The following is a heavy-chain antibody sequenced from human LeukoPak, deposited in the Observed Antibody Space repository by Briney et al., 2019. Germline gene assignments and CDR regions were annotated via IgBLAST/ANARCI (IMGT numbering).Heavy chain of an antibody. Sequence: GGSLRLSCAASGFTFSSYAMTWVRQAPGKGLEWVSAIIGSGDTTYYADSVKGRFTISRDNSKNTLSLQMNSLRAEDTAVYYCARSGAFCSGEDCYPGRTWFDPWGQGTLVTISS. V-gene: IGHV3-23*01. J-gene: IGHJ5*02. CDR2: IIGSGDTT. D-gene: IGHD2-21*01. CDR3: ARSGAFCSGEDCYPGRTWFDP. CDR1: GFTFSSYA.